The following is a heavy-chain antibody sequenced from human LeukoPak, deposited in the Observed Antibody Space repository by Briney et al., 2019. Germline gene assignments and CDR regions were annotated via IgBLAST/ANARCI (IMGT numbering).Heavy chain of an antibody. CDR3: ARGIYCSSTSCYYYFDY. J-gene: IGHJ4*02. Sequence: PSETLSLTCTVSGGSISSYYWSWIRQPPGKGLEWIGYIYYSGSTNYNPSLKSPVTISVDTSKNQFSLKLSSVTAADTAVYYCARGIYCSSTSCYYYFDYWGQGTLVTVSS. V-gene: IGHV4-59*01. D-gene: IGHD2-2*01. CDR2: IYYSGST. CDR1: GGSISSYY.